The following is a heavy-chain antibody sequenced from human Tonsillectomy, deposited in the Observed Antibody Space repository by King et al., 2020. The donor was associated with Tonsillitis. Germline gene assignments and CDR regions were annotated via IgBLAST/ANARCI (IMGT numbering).Heavy chain of an antibody. Sequence: VQLVESGGGLVQRGGSLRLSCAASGLTFSDYAMTWVRQAPGKGLEWVSTISGTTGSTYYADSVKGRFTISRDNSKNTLYLQVNSLRAEDTALYYCAKGRGAFDIWGQGTMVTVSS. CDR3: AKGRGAFDI. CDR1: GLTFSDYA. CDR2: ISGTTGST. V-gene: IGHV3-23*04. J-gene: IGHJ3*02. D-gene: IGHD3-10*01.